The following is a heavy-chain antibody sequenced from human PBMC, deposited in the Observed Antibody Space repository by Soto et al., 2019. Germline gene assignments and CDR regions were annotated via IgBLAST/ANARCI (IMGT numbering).Heavy chain of an antibody. V-gene: IGHV3-21*01. CDR3: ASPSYGSGNFY. J-gene: IGHJ4*02. Sequence: GGSLILSCAASGFTFSSYSMNWVRQAPGKGLEWVSSISSSSSYIYYADSVKGRFTISRDNAKNSLYLQMNSLRAEDTAVYYCASPSYGSGNFYWGQGTLVTVSS. D-gene: IGHD3-10*01. CDR1: GFTFSSYS. CDR2: ISSSSSYI.